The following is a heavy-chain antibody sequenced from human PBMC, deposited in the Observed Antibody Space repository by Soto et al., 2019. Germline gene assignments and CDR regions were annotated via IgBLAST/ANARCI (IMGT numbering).Heavy chain of an antibody. V-gene: IGHV4-34*01. J-gene: IGHJ3*02. Sequence: SETLSHTCAVYGGSFSGYYWSWIRQPPGKGLEWIGEINHSGSTNYNPSLKSRVTISVDTSKNQFSLKLSSVTAADTAVYYCARVWGIVVVPAAIKKNDAFDIWGQGTMVTVSS. CDR3: ARVWGIVVVPAAIKKNDAFDI. CDR1: GGSFSGYY. D-gene: IGHD2-2*02. CDR2: INHSGST.